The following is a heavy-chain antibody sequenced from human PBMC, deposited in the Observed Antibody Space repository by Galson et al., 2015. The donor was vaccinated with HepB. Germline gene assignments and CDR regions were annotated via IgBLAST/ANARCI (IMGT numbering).Heavy chain of an antibody. Sequence: SLRLSCAASGFTFSSYGMHWVRQAPGKGLEWVANINQDGGEKKYVDSVRGRFTISRDNAKNSLSLQMNSLRADDTAVYYCVRAVGTFESYWGQGTLVAVSS. D-gene: IGHD4-23*01. J-gene: IGHJ4*02. CDR1: GFTFSSYG. CDR2: INQDGGEK. CDR3: VRAVGTFESY. V-gene: IGHV3-7*03.